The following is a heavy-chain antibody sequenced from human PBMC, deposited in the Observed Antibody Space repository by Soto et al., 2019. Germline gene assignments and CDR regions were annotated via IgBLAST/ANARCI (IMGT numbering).Heavy chain of an antibody. CDR3: ARAVAAAGRPYGMDV. Sequence: SETLSLTCAVYGGSFSGYYWSWIRQPPGKGLEWIGEINHSGSTNYNPSLKSRVTISVDTSKNQFSLKLSSVTAADTAVYYCARAVAAAGRPYGMDVWGQGTTVTVSS. D-gene: IGHD6-13*01. CDR1: GGSFSGYY. J-gene: IGHJ6*02. V-gene: IGHV4-34*01. CDR2: INHSGST.